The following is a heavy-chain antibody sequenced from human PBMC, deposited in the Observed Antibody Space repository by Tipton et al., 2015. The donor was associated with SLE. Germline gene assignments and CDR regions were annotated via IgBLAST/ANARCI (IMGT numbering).Heavy chain of an antibody. CDR3: ARGPRVVALGY. J-gene: IGHJ4*02. CDR2: IYYSGST. Sequence: TLSLTCTVSGGSISSYYWSWIRQPPGKGLEWIGYIYYSGSTNYNPSLKSRVTISVDTSKNQFSLKLSSVTAADTALYYCARGPRVVALGYWGQGTLVTVSS. CDR1: GGSISSYY. D-gene: IGHD2-15*01. V-gene: IGHV4-59*12.